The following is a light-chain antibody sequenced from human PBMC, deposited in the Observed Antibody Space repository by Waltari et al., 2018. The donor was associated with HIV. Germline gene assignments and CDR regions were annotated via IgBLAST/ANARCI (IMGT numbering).Light chain of an antibody. CDR2: AAT. V-gene: IGKV4-1*01. CDR1: RSLLCISTDRNN. CDR3: QQYYGAPVT. J-gene: IGKJ4*01. Sequence: VLTQSPRSVTASLGGRVTITCKCRRSLLCISTDRNNLAWFQHKSGRPAQLLLYAATIRAAGVPARFIGGGSETHFTLTIASLQAEDVRVYFCQQYYGAPVTFGGGTKVELK.